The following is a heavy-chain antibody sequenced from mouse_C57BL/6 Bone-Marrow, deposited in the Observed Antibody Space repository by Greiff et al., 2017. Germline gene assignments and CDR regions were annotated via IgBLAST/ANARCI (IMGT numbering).Heavy chain of an antibody. CDR3: ARDQGELGPYSMDY. Sequence: EVQVVESGPGLVKPSQSLSLTCSVTGYSITSGYYWNWIRQFPGNNLEWMGYISYDGSNNYNPSLKNRISITRDTSKNQFFLKLNSVTTEDTATYCCARDQGELGPYSMDYWGQGTSVTVSS. D-gene: IGHD4-1*01. J-gene: IGHJ4*01. CDR2: ISYDGSN. V-gene: IGHV3-6*01. CDR1: GYSITSGYY.